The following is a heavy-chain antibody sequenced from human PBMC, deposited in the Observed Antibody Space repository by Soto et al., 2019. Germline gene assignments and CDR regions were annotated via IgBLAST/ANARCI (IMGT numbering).Heavy chain of an antibody. CDR3: AKDLTSGSYYGWFDP. CDR2: ISGSGGST. Sequence: GGSLRLSCAASGFTFSSYAMSWVRQAPGKGLEWVSAISGSGGSTYYADSVKGRFTISRDNSKNTLYLQMNSLRAEDTAVYYCAKDLTSGSYYGWFDPWGQGTLVTSPQ. J-gene: IGHJ5*02. D-gene: IGHD1-26*01. CDR1: GFTFSSYA. V-gene: IGHV3-23*01.